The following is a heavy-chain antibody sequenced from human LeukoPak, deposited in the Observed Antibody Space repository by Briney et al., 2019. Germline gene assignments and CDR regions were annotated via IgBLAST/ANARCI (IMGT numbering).Heavy chain of an antibody. CDR2: MNPNSGNT. CDR1: GYTLTSYD. V-gene: IGHV1-8*01. CDR3: SRAVPGPAPASYRFDY. D-gene: IGHD3-16*02. Sequence: ASVKVSCKASGYTLTSYDINWVRQATGQGLEWMGWMNPNSGNTGYAQKFQGRVTMTRNTSISTAYMELSSLRSEDTAVYYCSRAVPGPAPASYRFDYWGQGTLVTVSS. J-gene: IGHJ4*02.